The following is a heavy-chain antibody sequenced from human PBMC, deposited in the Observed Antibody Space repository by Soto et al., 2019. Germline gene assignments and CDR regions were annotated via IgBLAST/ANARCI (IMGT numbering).Heavy chain of an antibody. CDR2: IYYSGST. Sequence: PSETLSLTCTVSGGSVSSGSYYWSWIRQPPGKGLEWIGYIYYSGSTNYNPSLKSRVTISVDTSKNQFSLKLSSVTAADTAVYYCARPRPYSSSWYMGTGWFDPWGQGTLVTVSS. CDR3: ARPRPYSSSWYMGTGWFDP. D-gene: IGHD6-13*01. CDR1: GGSVSSGSYY. J-gene: IGHJ5*02. V-gene: IGHV4-61*01.